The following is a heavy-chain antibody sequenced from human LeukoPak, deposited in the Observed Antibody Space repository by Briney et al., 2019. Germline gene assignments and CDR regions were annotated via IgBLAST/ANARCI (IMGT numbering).Heavy chain of an antibody. V-gene: IGHV3-48*03. CDR2: ISSSGSTI. J-gene: IGHJ4*02. CDR3: AKDRAAYCGGACYSTH. Sequence: GGSLRLSCAASGFTFSSYEMHWVRQAPGKGLEWVSYISSSGSTIYYADSVKGRFTISRDNSKNTLYLQMNSLRAEDTAVYYCAKDRAAYCGGACYSTHWGQGTLVTVSS. D-gene: IGHD2-21*02. CDR1: GFTFSSYE.